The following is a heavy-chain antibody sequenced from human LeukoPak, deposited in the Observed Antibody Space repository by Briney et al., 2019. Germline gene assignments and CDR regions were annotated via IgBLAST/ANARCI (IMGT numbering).Heavy chain of an antibody. CDR3: ARARDTTSGSNWFDP. CDR1: GASFNGHY. D-gene: IGHD1-26*01. J-gene: IGHJ5*02. CDR2: INHGGRT. Sequence: SETLSLTCAVSGASFNGHYWTWIRQPPGKGLEWIGEINHGGRTTYYPSLKSRVTISVDTSKNQFSLKLSSVTAADTAVYYCARARDTTSGSNWFDPWGQGTLVTVSS. V-gene: IGHV4-34*01.